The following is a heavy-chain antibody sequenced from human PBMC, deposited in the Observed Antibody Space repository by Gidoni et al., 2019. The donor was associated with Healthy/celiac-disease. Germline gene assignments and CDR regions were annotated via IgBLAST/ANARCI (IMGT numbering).Heavy chain of an antibody. CDR2: IRSKAYGGTT. D-gene: IGHD3-22*01. Sequence: EVQLVESGGGLVKPGRSLRLSCPASGFTFGDYAMSWFRQAPGKGLEWVGFIRSKAYGGTTEYAASVKGRFTISRDDSKSIAYLQMNSLKTEDTAVYYCTRARDYYDSSGYYFFDYWGQGTLVTVSS. CDR3: TRARDYYDSSGYYFFDY. J-gene: IGHJ4*02. V-gene: IGHV3-49*05. CDR1: GFTFGDYA.